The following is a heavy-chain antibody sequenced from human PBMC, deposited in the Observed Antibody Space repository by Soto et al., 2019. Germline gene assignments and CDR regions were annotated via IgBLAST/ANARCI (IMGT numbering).Heavy chain of an antibody. V-gene: IGHV3-7*03. CDR1: GFTFSRYW. J-gene: IGHJ4*02. CDR3: ARDFEGSYGYGPFEY. Sequence: EVQLVESGGGLVQPGGSLRLSCAASGFTFSRYWMSWVRQAPRKGLEWVANIKQDGSEKYYVDSVQGRFTISRDNAKNSGYLQMNSLRAEDTAVYYCARDFEGSYGYGPFEYWGQGTLVTVSS. D-gene: IGHD5-18*01. CDR2: IKQDGSEK.